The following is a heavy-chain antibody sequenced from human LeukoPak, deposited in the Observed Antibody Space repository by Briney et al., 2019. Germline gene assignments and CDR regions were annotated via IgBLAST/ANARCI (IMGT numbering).Heavy chain of an antibody. D-gene: IGHD5-18*01. CDR3: ARELGGCSYGYYYYYMDV. CDR2: IKQDGSEK. J-gene: IGHJ6*03. V-gene: IGHV3-7*01. Sequence: GGSLRLSCAVSGFTFSSYCMSWVRQAPGKGLEWVASIKQDGSEKYYVDSVKGRFTISRDNAKNSLYLQMNSLRAEDTAVYYCARELGGCSYGYYYYYMDVWGKGTTVTVSS. CDR1: GFTFSSYC.